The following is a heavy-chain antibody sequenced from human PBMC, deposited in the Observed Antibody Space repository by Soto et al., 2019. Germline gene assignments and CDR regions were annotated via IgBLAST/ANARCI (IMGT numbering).Heavy chain of an antibody. CDR3: ARDRNTLYGMDV. CDR2: IKSKTDGGTT. CDR1: GFTFSNAW. J-gene: IGHJ6*02. Sequence: GESLKISCAASGFTFSNAWMNWVRQAPGKGLEWVGRIKSKTDGGTTDYAAPVKGRFTISRDDSKNTLYLQMNSLRAEDTAVYYCARDRNTLYGMDVWGQGTTVTVS. D-gene: IGHD2-2*02. V-gene: IGHV3-15*07.